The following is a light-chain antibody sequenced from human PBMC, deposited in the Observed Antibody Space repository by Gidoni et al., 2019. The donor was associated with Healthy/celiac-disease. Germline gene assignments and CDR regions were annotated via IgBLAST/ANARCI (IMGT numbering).Light chain of an antibody. CDR2: GAS. CDR3: QQYNNWPPWT. CDR1: QSVSSN. V-gene: IGKV3-15*01. J-gene: IGKJ1*01. Sequence: EIVMTQSPATLSVSPGERATLSCRASQSVSSNLARYQQKPGQAPRLLIYGASTRATGIPARFSGSGSGTEFTLTISSLQSEDFAVYYCQQYNNWPPWTFGQGTKCGNQT.